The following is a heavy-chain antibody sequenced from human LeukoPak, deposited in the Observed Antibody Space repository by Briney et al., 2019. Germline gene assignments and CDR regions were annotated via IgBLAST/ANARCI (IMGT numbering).Heavy chain of an antibody. Sequence: GGSLRLSCAASGFTFSSYAMSWVRQAPGKGLEWVSAISGSGGSTYYVDSVKGRFTISRDNSKNTLYLQMNSLRAEDTAVYYCAKDSDLYYYDSSGYYGLYFDYWGQGTLVTVSS. D-gene: IGHD3-22*01. CDR2: ISGSGGST. CDR3: AKDSDLYYYDSSGYYGLYFDY. V-gene: IGHV3-23*01. J-gene: IGHJ4*02. CDR1: GFTFSSYA.